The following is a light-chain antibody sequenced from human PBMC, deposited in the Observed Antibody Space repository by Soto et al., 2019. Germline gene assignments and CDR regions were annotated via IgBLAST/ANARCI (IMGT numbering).Light chain of an antibody. J-gene: IGKJ4*01. Sequence: DIQMTQSPSSLSASVGDRVTITCRASQGISNFVAWYQQKPGKVPKLLIYAASTLHSGVPSRFSGSRSGTDLTLTISSLKPEDVATYYCQYYNTAPLTFGGGTRVEI. V-gene: IGKV1-27*01. CDR2: AAS. CDR3: QYYNTAPLT. CDR1: QGISNF.